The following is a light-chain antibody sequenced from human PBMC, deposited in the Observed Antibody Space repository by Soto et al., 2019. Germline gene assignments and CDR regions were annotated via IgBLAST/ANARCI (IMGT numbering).Light chain of an antibody. CDR1: SSNIGAGYD. V-gene: IGLV1-40*01. Sequence: QSVLTQPPSVSGAPGQRVTISCTGSSSNIGAGYDVHWYQQLPGTAPKLLIYGNSNRPSGVPDRFSGSKSGTSASLAITGLLAEDEADYYCQSYDSSLSGFAVFGGGTQLTVL. CDR2: GNS. J-gene: IGLJ7*01. CDR3: QSYDSSLSGFAV.